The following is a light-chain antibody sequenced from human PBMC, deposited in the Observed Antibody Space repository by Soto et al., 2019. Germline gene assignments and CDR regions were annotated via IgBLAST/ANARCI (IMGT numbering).Light chain of an antibody. V-gene: IGLV2-8*01. CDR1: SSDVGGYNY. Sequence: LTQPPSASGSPGQSVTISCTGTSSDVGGYNYVSWYQQHPGKAPKLMIYEVSKRPSGVPNRFSGSKSGNTASLTVSGLQAEDEADYYCSSYAGSNNLIFGTGTKVTVL. CDR3: SSYAGSNNLI. J-gene: IGLJ1*01. CDR2: EVS.